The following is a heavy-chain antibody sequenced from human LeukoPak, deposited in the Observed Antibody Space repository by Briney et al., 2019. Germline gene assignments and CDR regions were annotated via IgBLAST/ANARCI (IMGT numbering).Heavy chain of an antibody. V-gene: IGHV3-30*02. D-gene: IGHD1-26*01. CDR2: IRYDEINT. CDR3: ARPLANSGSEPGI. Sequence: GGSLRLSCAASGFTFSNYGMHWVRQAPGKGLEWVAFIRYDEINTYYADSVKGRFTISRDSSKNTLYLQMNSLRAEDTAVYYCARPLANSGSEPGIWGQGTMVTVSS. CDR1: GFTFSNYG. J-gene: IGHJ3*02.